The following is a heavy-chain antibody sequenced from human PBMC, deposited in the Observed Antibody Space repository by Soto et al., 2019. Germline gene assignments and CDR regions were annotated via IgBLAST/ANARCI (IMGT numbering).Heavy chain of an antibody. V-gene: IGHV1-18*01. D-gene: IGHD4-4*01. CDR3: ARGTTVTTTPIYYYMDV. CDR1: GYAFSSYA. J-gene: IGHJ6*03. CDR2: ISPYNGNT. Sequence: ASVKVSCKASGYAFSSYAISWVRQAPGRGLEWMGWISPYNGNTNYAQNLQGRVTMTTDTSTTTAYMELRSLRSDDTAVYYCARGTTVTTTPIYYYMDVWGIGTAVTVSS.